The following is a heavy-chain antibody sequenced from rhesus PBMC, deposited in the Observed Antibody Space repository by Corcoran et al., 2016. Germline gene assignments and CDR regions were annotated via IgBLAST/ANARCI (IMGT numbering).Heavy chain of an antibody. V-gene: IGHV2-95*01. CDR1: GFSLSTDGMG. J-gene: IGHJ1*01. CDR3: VRVRAYYWNDYFGI. CDR2: LYWNGLD. D-gene: IGHD1-7*02. Sequence: QVTLRESGPGLVKPTETLTLTCHFSGFSLSTDGMGVGWISQPPGKPLEWLSNLYWNGLDYWRPALKSRMTVSRGTSKNLVFLVMNRLVPMDTATYYCVRVRAYYWNDYFGIWGQGAPVTVSS.